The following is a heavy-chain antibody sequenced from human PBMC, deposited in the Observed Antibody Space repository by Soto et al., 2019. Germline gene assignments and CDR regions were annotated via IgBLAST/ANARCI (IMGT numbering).Heavy chain of an antibody. D-gene: IGHD2-21*02. V-gene: IGHV4-31*03. CDR2: IYYSGST. CDR3: ARIVVVTAIQHYCFDY. CDR1: GGSISSGGYY. Sequence: QVQLQESGPGLVKPSQTLSLTCTVSGGSISSGGYYWSWIRQHPGKGLEWIGYIYYSGSTYYNPSLQSRVTISVDTSKNKFSLKLSSVTAADTAVYYCARIVVVTAIQHYCFDYWGQGTLVTVSS. J-gene: IGHJ4*02.